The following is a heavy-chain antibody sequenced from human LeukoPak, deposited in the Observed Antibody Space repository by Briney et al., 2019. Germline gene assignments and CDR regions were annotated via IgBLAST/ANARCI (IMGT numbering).Heavy chain of an antibody. V-gene: IGHV4-34*01. CDR2: INHSGST. Sequence: SETLSLTCAVYGGSFSGYYWSWIRQPPGKGLEWIGEINHSGSTNYNPSLKSRVTISVDTSKDQFSLKLSSVTAADTAVYYCARVRRRDGYKLDYWGQGTLVTVSS. J-gene: IGHJ4*02. CDR1: GGSFSGYY. CDR3: ARVRRRDGYKLDY. D-gene: IGHD5-24*01.